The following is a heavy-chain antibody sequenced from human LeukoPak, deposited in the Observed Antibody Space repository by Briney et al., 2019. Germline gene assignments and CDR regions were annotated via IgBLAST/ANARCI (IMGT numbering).Heavy chain of an antibody. CDR2: ISGSGGST. D-gene: IGHD5-18*01. Sequence: PGGSLRLSCAASGFTFSSYAMSWVRQAPGKGLEWVSVISGSGGSTYYADSVKGRFTISRDNSKNTLYLQMNSLRAEDTAVYYCAKGGIQLWLSFDYWGQGTLVTVSS. J-gene: IGHJ4*02. CDR1: GFTFSSYA. V-gene: IGHV3-23*01. CDR3: AKGGIQLWLSFDY.